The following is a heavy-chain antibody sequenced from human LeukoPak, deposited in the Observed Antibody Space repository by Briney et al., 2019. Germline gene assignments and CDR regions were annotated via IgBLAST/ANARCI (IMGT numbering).Heavy chain of an antibody. V-gene: IGHV4-59*01. CDR3: ARYTYYYDSSGYFFDY. J-gene: IGHJ4*02. CDR1: GGSISSYY. CDR2: IYYSGST. D-gene: IGHD3-22*01. Sequence: SETLSLTCIVSGGSISSYYWSWIRQPPGKGLEWIGYIYYSGSTNYNPSLKRRVTISVDTSKNQSALKLSCVTAADTAVYYCARYTYYYDSSGYFFDYWGQGTLVTVSS.